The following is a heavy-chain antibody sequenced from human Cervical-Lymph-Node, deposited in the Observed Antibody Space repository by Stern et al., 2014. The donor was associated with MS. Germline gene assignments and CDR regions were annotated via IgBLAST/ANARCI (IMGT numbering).Heavy chain of an antibody. Sequence: VQLVQSGGGLVQPGGSLRLSCAASGFTFSGFWMGWVRQAPGKGREWVGNIKYDGSEVYYVASVKGRFTISRDNARNSLYLQMSSLRAEDTAVYYCTKGGTLDFDYWGQGTLVTVSS. CDR1: GFTFSGFW. CDR2: IKYDGSEV. D-gene: IGHD1-1*01. V-gene: IGHV3-7*01. CDR3: TKGGTLDFDY. J-gene: IGHJ4*02.